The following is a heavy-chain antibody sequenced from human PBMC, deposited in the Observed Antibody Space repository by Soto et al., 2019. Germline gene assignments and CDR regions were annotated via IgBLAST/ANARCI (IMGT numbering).Heavy chain of an antibody. J-gene: IGHJ5*02. CDR2: ISAYNGNT. Sequence: GASVKVSCKSSGYTFTSYGISWVRQAPGQGLEWMGWISAYNGNTNYAQKLQGRVTMTTDTSTSTAYMELRSLRSDDTAGYYCARSSSRKGFDPWGQGTLVTVSS. V-gene: IGHV1-18*04. D-gene: IGHD6-13*01. CDR3: ARSSSRKGFDP. CDR1: GYTFTSYG.